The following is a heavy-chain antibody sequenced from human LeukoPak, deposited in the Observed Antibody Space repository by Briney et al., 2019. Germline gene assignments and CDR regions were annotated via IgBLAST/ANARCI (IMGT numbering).Heavy chain of an antibody. CDR2: ISSISTTI. CDR3: ASYNYDILTGYYNPG. J-gene: IGHJ4*02. D-gene: IGHD3-9*01. CDR1: GFTFSSYS. V-gene: IGHV3-48*04. Sequence: PGGSLRLSCAASGFTFSSYSMNWVRQAPGKGLQWVSYISSISTTIYYADSVRGRFTISRDNAKNSLYLQMNSLRAEDTAVYYCASYNYDILTGYYNPGWGQGTLVTVSS.